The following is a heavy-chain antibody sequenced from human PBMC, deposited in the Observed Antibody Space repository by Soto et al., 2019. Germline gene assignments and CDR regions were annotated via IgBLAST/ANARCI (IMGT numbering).Heavy chain of an antibody. Sequence: GSLRLSCAASGFTFSDYYMSWIRQAPGKGLEWVSYISSSGSTIYYADSVKGRFTISRDNAKNSLYLQMNSLRAEDTAVYYCARDPPRLGYYYMDVWGKGTTVTVSS. CDR3: ARDPPRLGYYYMDV. J-gene: IGHJ6*03. D-gene: IGHD7-27*01. V-gene: IGHV3-11*01. CDR1: GFTFSDYY. CDR2: ISSSGSTI.